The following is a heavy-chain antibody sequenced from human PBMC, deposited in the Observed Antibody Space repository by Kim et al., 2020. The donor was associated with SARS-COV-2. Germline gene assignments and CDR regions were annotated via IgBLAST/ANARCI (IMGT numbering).Heavy chain of an antibody. CDR3: ARVRYCGGDCLAGYGMDV. J-gene: IGHJ6*02. V-gene: IGHV1-69*13. D-gene: IGHD2-21*02. Sequence: SVKVSCKASGGTFSSYAISWVRQAPGQGLEWMGGIIPIFGTANYAQKFQGRVTITADESTSTAYMELSSLRSEDTAVYYCARVRYCGGDCLAGYGMDVWGQGTTVTVSS. CDR1: GGTFSSYA. CDR2: IIPIFGTA.